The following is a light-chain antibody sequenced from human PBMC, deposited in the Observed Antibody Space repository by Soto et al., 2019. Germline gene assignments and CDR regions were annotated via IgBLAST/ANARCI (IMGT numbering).Light chain of an antibody. J-gene: IGKJ1*01. CDR1: QSVSSSY. CDR2: AAS. CDR3: QQYGGSPCT. V-gene: IGKV3-20*01. Sequence: EIELTQSPGTLSLSPGERATLSCRTSQSVSSSYLAWYQQKPGQAPRLLIYAASSRAPGIPDRFRGSGSGTDFSLTISRREPEDFAVYDCQQYGGSPCTFGQGTKVDIK.